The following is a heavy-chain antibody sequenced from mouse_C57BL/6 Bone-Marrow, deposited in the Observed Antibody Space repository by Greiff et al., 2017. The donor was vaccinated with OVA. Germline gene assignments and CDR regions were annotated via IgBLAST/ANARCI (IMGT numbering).Heavy chain of an antibody. Sequence: QVQLQQSGPELVKPGASVKISCKASGYAFSSSWMNWVKQRPGKGLEWIGRIYPGDGDTKYNGKFKGKATLTADKSSSTAYMQLSSLTSEDSAVYFCARWAYGSSYDYWGQGTTLTVSS. CDR2: IYPGDGDT. D-gene: IGHD1-1*01. J-gene: IGHJ2*01. V-gene: IGHV1-82*01. CDR1: GYAFSSSW. CDR3: ARWAYGSSYDY.